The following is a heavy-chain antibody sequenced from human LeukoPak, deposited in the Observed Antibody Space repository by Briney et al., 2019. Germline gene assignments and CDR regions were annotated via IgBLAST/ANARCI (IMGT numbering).Heavy chain of an antibody. J-gene: IGHJ6*03. CDR3: ARVTMVRGEDYYYMDV. Sequence: ASVKVSCKASGYTLTGYYMHWVRQAPGQGLEWMGWINPNSGGTNYAQKFQGRVTMTRDTSISTAYMELSRLRSDDTAVYYCARVTMVRGEDYYYMDVWGKGTTVTVSS. CDR2: INPNSGGT. V-gene: IGHV1-2*02. D-gene: IGHD3-10*01. CDR1: GYTLTGYY.